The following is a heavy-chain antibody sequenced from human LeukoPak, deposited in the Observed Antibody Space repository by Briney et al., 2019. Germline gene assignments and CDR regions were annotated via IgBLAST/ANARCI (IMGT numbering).Heavy chain of an antibody. CDR1: GYSFTSYW. CDR2: IYPGDSDT. V-gene: IGHV5-51*01. D-gene: IGHD2-2*01. Sequence: GASLKICCKASGYSFTSYWNCWVRQIPEKGLEWMGIIYPGDSDTRYSQSFQGQVTISADKSISTAYLQWSSLKASDTAMYYCATLIVPAAREGYFQHWGQGTLVTVSS. J-gene: IGHJ1*01. CDR3: ATLIVPAAREGYFQH.